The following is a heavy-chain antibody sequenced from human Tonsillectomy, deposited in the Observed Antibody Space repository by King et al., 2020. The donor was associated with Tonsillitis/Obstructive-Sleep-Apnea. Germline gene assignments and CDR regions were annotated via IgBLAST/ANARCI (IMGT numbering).Heavy chain of an antibody. V-gene: IGHV4-59*08. CDR2: NYYSGST. CDR3: ARLAGVVITSTGSYYYYGMDV. D-gene: IGHD3-22*01. CDR1: GGSISSYY. J-gene: IGHJ6*02. Sequence: VQLQESGPGLVKPSETLSLTCTVSGGSISSYYWSWIRPPPGKGLGWIGYNYYSGSTNYNPSLKSRVTISVDTSKNQFSLKLSSVTAADTAVYYCARLAGVVITSTGSYYYYGMDVWGQGTTVTVSS.